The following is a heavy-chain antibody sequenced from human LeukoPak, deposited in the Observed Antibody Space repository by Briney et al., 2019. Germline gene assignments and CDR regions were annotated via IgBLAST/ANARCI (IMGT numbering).Heavy chain of an antibody. CDR2: ISGSGGTT. J-gene: IGHJ4*02. CDR3: AKGGLGNREALDY. V-gene: IGHV3-23*01. D-gene: IGHD4-23*01. CDR1: GFTFSIFSSYA. Sequence: GGSLRLSCAASGFTFSIFSSYAMTWVRQAPGKGLEWVSSISGSGGTTYYADSVKVRFTISRDNSKTTLYLQMNSLRAEDTAVYYCAKGGLGNREALDYWGQGTLVTVSS.